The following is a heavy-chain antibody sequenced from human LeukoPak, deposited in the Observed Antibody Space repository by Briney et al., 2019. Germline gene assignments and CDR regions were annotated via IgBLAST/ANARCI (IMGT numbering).Heavy chain of an antibody. J-gene: IGHJ5*02. CDR2: VSPHSGGT. Sequence: GASVKVSCKASGYTFTSYYMHWVRQAPGQGLQWMGWVSPHSGGTKYAQKFEGRVTMTTDTSISTAYMELSRLGSDDTAVYYCARDTGDYYRSGSYFDPWGQGTLVIVSS. CDR3: ARDTGDYYRSGSYFDP. CDR1: GYTFTSYY. D-gene: IGHD3-10*01. V-gene: IGHV1-2*02.